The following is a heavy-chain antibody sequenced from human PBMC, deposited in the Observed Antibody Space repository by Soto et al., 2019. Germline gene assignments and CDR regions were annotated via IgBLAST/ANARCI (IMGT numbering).Heavy chain of an antibody. J-gene: IGHJ5*02. Sequence: EVQLVQSGAEVNKPGESLKISCKGSGYSFTSNWIGWVRYMPGKGLEWMGIIYPGDSDTRYSPSFQGQVTISADKSISTAYLQCSSLKASDTAMYYFASLYSSSSCFAPWGQGTLVTVSS. CDR2: IYPGDSDT. D-gene: IGHD6-13*01. CDR3: ASLYSSSSCFAP. CDR1: GYSFTSNW. V-gene: IGHV5-51*03.